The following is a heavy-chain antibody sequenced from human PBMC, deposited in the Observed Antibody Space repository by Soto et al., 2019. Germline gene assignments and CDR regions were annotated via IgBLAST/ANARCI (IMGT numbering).Heavy chain of an antibody. V-gene: IGHV3-23*01. CDR1: GFTFSSYA. Sequence: EVQLLESGGGLVQPGGSLRLSCAASGFTFSSYAMSWVRQAPGKGLEWVSAISGSGGSTYYADSVKSRFTISRDNSKNTLYLQMNSLRAEDTAVYYCAKASAIFYYYYYMDVWGKGTTVTVSS. J-gene: IGHJ6*03. D-gene: IGHD3-3*01. CDR3: AKASAIFYYYYYMDV. CDR2: ISGSGGST.